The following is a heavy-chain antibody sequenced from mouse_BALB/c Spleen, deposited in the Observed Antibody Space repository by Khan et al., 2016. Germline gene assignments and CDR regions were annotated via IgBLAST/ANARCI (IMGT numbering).Heavy chain of an antibody. Sequence: EVELVESGGDLVKPGGSLKLSCEASGFTFSSYGMSWVRQTPDKRLEWVATISSGGSYTYYPDRVEGRFTISRDNAKTTVYLQMSSLKSEDTAMYYCARGKVRQYCYIDVWGEGTSVTVSS. J-gene: IGHJ1*01. D-gene: IGHD2-14*01. V-gene: IGHV5-6*01. CDR2: ISSGGSYT. CDR3: ARGKVRQYCYIDV. CDR1: GFTFSSYG.